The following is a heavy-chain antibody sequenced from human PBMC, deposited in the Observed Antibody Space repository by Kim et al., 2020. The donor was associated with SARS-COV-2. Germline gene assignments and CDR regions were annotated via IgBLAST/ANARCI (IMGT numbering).Heavy chain of an antibody. V-gene: IGHV3-15*05. CDR1: GFTVNGVW. D-gene: IGHD1-26*01. J-gene: IGHJ4*02. Sequence: GGSLRLSCAASGFTVNGVWMTWVRQAPGKGLEWVGHLRSRRDGGTAGYAAPVKGRFIISRDESTNTLYLEMNSLQVEDTATYYCAMPGLVTIFNLAFLHWGQGTLVSVSS. CDR2: LRSRRDGGTA. CDR3: AMPGLVTIFNLAFLH.